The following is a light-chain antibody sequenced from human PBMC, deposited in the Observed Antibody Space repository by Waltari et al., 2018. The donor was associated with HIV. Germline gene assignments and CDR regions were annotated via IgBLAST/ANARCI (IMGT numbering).Light chain of an antibody. CDR2: EVN. V-gene: IGLV2-8*01. Sequence: QSALTQPPSASGSLGQSVTISCTGTSSDVGGYEYVSWYQQHPDKAPKLIIDEVNKRPSGVPDRFSGSKSDNTASLTVAGLQDDDEAHYYCASYGDTNRVLFGGGTRVTVL. CDR1: SSDVGGYEY. CDR3: ASYGDTNRVL. J-gene: IGLJ6*01.